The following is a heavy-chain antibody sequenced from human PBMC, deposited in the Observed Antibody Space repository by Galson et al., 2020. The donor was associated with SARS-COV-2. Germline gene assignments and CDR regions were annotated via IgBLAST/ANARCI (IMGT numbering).Heavy chain of an antibody. V-gene: IGHV3-23*01. Sequence: GGSLRLSCADSGFTISRYAMSWVRQVPGKGLEWVSSVSGGGSSTYHADSVKGRFTISRDNSKNTLYLQMNSLRVEDTALYYCAKDRGNDYGYQLDYWGQGTLVSVSS. CDR3: AKDRGNDYGYQLDY. D-gene: IGHD4-17*01. CDR1: GFTISRYA. J-gene: IGHJ4*02. CDR2: VSGGGSST.